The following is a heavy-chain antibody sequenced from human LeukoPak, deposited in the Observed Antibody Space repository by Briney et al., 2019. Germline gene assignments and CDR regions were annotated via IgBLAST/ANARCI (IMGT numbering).Heavy chain of an antibody. Sequence: GEPLKISGKGYGYSFTSYGIGWVRQMPGKGLDWLGIIYPGDSDTRYNPSSQGQVTFSADKSIRTAYLQWSSLKASDSAMYYCARLGDSSGWYGGGYWGQGTLVTVSS. CDR1: GYSFTSYG. D-gene: IGHD6-19*01. CDR2: IYPGDSDT. J-gene: IGHJ4*02. V-gene: IGHV5-51*01. CDR3: ARLGDSSGWYGGGY.